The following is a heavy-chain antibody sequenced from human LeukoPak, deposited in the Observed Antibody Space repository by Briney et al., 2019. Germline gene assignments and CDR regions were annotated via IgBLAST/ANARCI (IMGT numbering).Heavy chain of an antibody. V-gene: IGHV3-30*03. D-gene: IGHD5-18*01. CDR1: GFTFSSYG. CDR3: TAMDSY. Sequence: PGGSLRLSCAASGFTFSSYGMHWVRQAPGKGLEWVAVISYDGSNKYYADSVKGRFTISRDNSKNTLYLQMNSLRAEDTAVYYCTAMDSYWGQGTLVTVSS. CDR2: ISYDGSNK. J-gene: IGHJ4*02.